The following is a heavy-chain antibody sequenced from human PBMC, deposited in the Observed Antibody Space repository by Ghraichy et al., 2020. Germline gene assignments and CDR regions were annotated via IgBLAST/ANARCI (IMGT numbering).Heavy chain of an antibody. J-gene: IGHJ2*01. CDR1: GFTLENYW. D-gene: IGHD6-13*01. Sequence: GGSLRLSCAASGFTLENYWMHWVRQAPGKGLVWVSRVDVDGRTPPYADFVKDRFTISRDNAKNTVYLQVNSLRGEDTAVYSCSRGSSRCSNWFFDLWGRGTLVTVSS. CDR2: VDVDGRTP. CDR3: SRGSSRCSNWFFDL. V-gene: IGHV3-74*01.